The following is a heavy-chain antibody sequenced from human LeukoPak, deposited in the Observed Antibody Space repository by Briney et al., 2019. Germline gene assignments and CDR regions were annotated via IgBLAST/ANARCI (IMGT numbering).Heavy chain of an antibody. V-gene: IGHV1-69*06. J-gene: IGHJ4*02. D-gene: IGHD2-21*02. Sequence: ASVKVSCKASGGTFSSYAISWVRQAPGQGLEWMGGIIPIFGTANYAQKFQGRVTITADKSTSTAYMELSSLRSEDTAVYYCARGRLAYCGGDCYSGFDYWGQGTLVTVSS. CDR3: ARGRLAYCGGDCYSGFDY. CDR2: IIPIFGTA. CDR1: GGTFSSYA.